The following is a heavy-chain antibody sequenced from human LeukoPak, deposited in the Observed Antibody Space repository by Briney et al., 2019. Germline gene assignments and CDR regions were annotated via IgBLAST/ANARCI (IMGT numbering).Heavy chain of an antibody. Sequence: ASVKVSCKASGGTFSSYAISWVRQAPGQGLEWMGGIIPIFGTANYAQKFQGRVTITADESTSTAYMELSSLRSEDTAVYYCARGDSSGSLFDYRGQGTLVTVSS. CDR1: GGTFSSYA. D-gene: IGHD3-22*01. CDR3: ARGDSSGSLFDY. J-gene: IGHJ4*02. V-gene: IGHV1-69*01. CDR2: IIPIFGTA.